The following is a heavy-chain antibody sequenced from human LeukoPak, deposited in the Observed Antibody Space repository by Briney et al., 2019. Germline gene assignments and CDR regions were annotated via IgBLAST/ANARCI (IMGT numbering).Heavy chain of an antibody. V-gene: IGHV3-73*01. CDR2: IRSKANSYAT. CDR3: TRPDRRGDY. J-gene: IGHJ4*02. D-gene: IGHD1-14*01. Sequence: GGSLRLSCAASGFTFSGSAMHWVRQASGKGLGWVGRIRSKANSYATAYAASVKGRFTISRDDSKNTAYLQMNSLKTEDTAVYYCTRPDRRGDYWGQGTLVTVAS. CDR1: GFTFSGSA.